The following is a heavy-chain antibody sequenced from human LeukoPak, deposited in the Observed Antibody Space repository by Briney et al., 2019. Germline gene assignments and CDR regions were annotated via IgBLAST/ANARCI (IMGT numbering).Heavy chain of an antibody. CDR1: GLTFISHW. Sequence: GGCLRLSCAASGLTFISHWMTSVRQAPGKGLGWVANINQDGSEEYYVDSLMGRFKISRDNAKKSLYLRMTSLKADDTAVYYCARDATPDGVILDYWGQGALVTVSS. D-gene: IGHD2-8*02. CDR3: ARDATPDGVILDY. CDR2: INQDGSEE. V-gene: IGHV3-7*05. J-gene: IGHJ4*02.